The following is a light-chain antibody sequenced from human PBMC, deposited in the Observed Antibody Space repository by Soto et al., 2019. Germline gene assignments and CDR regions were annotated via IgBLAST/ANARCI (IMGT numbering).Light chain of an antibody. Sequence: QSALTQPASVSGSPGQSITISCTGTSSDVGGYNYVSWYQQHPGKAPKLMIYEVSNRPSGISDRFSGSKSANTASLTISGLQAEDEAAYYCTSYTTSSIWVFGGGTQLTVL. CDR3: TSYTTSSIWV. CDR1: SSDVGGYNY. J-gene: IGLJ3*02. V-gene: IGLV2-14*01. CDR2: EVS.